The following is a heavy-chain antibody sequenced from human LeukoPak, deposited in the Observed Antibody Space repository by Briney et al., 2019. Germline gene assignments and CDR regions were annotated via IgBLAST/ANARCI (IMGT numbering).Heavy chain of an antibody. Sequence: GGSLTLSCALSGYTHRINYMRWVRQAPGKGLEWGLDIYSGGSTYYAHSVKGKFTIYKDNSKNTLYLQMNSVRAENTAVYYCARGDDCSSTSCYARWGYFVDWGQGALVTVSS. D-gene: IGHD2-2*01. CDR2: IYSGGST. V-gene: IGHV3-66*01. J-gene: IGHJ4*02. CDR1: GYTHRINY. CDR3: ARGDDCSSTSCYARWGYFVD.